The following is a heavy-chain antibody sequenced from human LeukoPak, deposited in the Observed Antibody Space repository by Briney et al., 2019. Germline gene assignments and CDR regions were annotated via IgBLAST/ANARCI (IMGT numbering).Heavy chain of an antibody. J-gene: IGHJ4*02. Sequence: PGGSLRLSCAASGFTFSSYSMNWVRQAPGKGLEWVSSISSSSSYIYYADSVKGRFTISRDNAKNSLYLQMNSLRAEDTAVYYCARGRPRDCSSTSCYVPSDYWGQGTLVTVSS. V-gene: IGHV3-21*01. CDR1: GFTFSSYS. CDR2: ISSSSSYI. CDR3: ARGRPRDCSSTSCYVPSDY. D-gene: IGHD2-2*01.